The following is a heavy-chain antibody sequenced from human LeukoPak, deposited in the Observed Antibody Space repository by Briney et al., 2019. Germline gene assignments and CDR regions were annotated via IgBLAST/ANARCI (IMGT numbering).Heavy chain of an antibody. CDR2: MNPNSGNT. CDR3: ARGRRGIAAAQYYYYYMDV. J-gene: IGHJ6*03. Sequence: GASVKVSCKASGYTFTSYDINWVRQATGQGLEWMGWMNPNSGNTGYAQKFQDRVTMTRNTSISTAYMELSSLRSEDTAVYYCARGRRGIAAAQYYYYYMDVWGKGTTVTVSS. D-gene: IGHD6-13*01. CDR1: GYTFTSYD. V-gene: IGHV1-8*01.